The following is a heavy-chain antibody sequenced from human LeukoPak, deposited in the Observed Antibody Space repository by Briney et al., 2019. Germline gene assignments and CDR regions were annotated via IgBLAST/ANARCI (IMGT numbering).Heavy chain of an antibody. D-gene: IGHD6-13*01. CDR3: ARGAVIAAADEYYYGMDV. CDR1: GGSISSYY. V-gene: IGHV4-59*01. Sequence: SETLSLTVTGPGGSISSYYWSRIQQPPGKGLQWIGYSYYSGSTNYNPSLKSRVTISVDTSKNQFSLKLSSVTAADTAVYYCARGAVIAAADEYYYGMDVWGQGTTVTVSS. J-gene: IGHJ6*02. CDR2: SYYSGST.